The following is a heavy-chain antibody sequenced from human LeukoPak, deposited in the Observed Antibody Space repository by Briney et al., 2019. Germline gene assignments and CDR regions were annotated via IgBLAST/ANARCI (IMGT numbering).Heavy chain of an antibody. D-gene: IGHD6-19*01. CDR1: GYSFTNYW. Sequence: GESLKISCKGSGYSFTNYWIDWVRQMPGKCLEWMGTIYPGDSDTRYSPSFQGQVTISADKSISTAYLQWSSLKASDTAMYYCARRALDSSGSDYYYMDVWGKGTTVTVSS. V-gene: IGHV5-51*01. CDR3: ARRALDSSGSDYYYMDV. J-gene: IGHJ6*03. CDR2: IYPGDSDT.